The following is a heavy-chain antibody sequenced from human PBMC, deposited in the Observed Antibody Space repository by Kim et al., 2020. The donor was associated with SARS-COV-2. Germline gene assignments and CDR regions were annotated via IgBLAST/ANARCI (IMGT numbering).Heavy chain of an antibody. CDR1: GGSIRSSGYY. Sequence: SEILSLTCTVSGGSIRSSGYYWGWIRQPPGKGLEWIGSVYHTGNTYYNPSLKSRVTISADTSKNQFSLKLTSVTAADTAVYYCARQGDGSGSYYLSPYYYYGMDVWGQGTTVTVSS. D-gene: IGHD3-10*01. J-gene: IGHJ6*02. CDR2: VYHTGNT. CDR3: ARQGDGSGSYYLSPYYYYGMDV. V-gene: IGHV4-39*01.